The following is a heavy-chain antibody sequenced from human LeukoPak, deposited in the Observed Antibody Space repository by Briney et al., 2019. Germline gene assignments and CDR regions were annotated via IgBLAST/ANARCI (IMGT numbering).Heavy chain of an antibody. V-gene: IGHV4-38-2*02. Sequence: SETLSLTCTVSGYAISSGFYWGWIRQPPGKGLEWIGAIHHSGGTYYNPSLKSRVTMSIDTSKNHFSLKLSSVTAADTAVYYCARITSRGDFQHWGQGTLVTVSS. D-gene: IGHD1-14*01. CDR1: GYAISSGFY. CDR3: ARITSRGDFQH. J-gene: IGHJ1*01. CDR2: IHHSGGT.